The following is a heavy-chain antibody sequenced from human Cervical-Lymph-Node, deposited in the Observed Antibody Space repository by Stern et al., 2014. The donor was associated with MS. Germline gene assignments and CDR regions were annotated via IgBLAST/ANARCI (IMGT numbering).Heavy chain of an antibody. D-gene: IGHD1-7*01. J-gene: IGHJ4*02. CDR1: GFTFGSYG. CDR3: GGDGSGGVWKYADH. V-gene: IGHV3-33*08. CDR2: IWHVGSYK. Sequence: VQLVESGGGVVQPGRSLRLSCSASGFTFGSYGIYLVRQAPAKGLEWVAIIWHVGSYKYYGDSVRTRFTTPQNNSRQTANFAITSLSGEDAAVYCCGGDGSGGVWKYADHWGQGTLVTVSS.